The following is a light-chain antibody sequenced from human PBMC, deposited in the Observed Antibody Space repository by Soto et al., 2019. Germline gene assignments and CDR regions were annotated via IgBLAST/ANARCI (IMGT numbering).Light chain of an antibody. Sequence: QSVLTQHASVSGSPGQSITISCTGTSGDIDRYNYVSWYQQYPGKAPKVVIYEGTNGSAGLTNRFSGSKSGMTASLTISGLQAEDEAKYYCTSYTTSATWVFGGGTKVTVL. CDR3: TSYTTSATWV. V-gene: IGLV2-14*01. CDR1: SGDIDRYNY. CDR2: EGT. J-gene: IGLJ3*02.